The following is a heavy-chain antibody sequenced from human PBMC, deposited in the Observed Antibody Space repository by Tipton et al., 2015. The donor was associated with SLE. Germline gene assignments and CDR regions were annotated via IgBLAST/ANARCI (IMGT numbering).Heavy chain of an antibody. D-gene: IGHD2-21*01. Sequence: TLSLTCTVSGGSISSGSYYWSWIRQPAGKGLEWIGYIYTSGSTNYNPSLKSRVTISVDTSKNQFSLKLSSVTAADTAVYYCARPRGRIVMGAFDIWGQGTMVTVSS. CDR2: IYTSGST. J-gene: IGHJ3*02. CDR3: ARPRGRIVMGAFDI. CDR1: GGSISSGSYY. V-gene: IGHV4-61*09.